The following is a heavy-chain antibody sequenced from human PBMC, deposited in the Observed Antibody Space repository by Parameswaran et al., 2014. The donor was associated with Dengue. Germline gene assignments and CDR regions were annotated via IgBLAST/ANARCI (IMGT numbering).Heavy chain of an antibody. CDR3: ARDFRDYGMDV. Sequence: QAGGSLRLSCAASGFTVSSNYMSWVRQAPGKGLEWVSVIYSGGSTYYADSVKGRFTISRDNSKNTLYLQMNSLRAEDTAVYYCARDFRDYGMDVWGQGTTVTVSS. CDR2: IYSGGST. V-gene: IGHV3-53*01. J-gene: IGHJ6*02. CDR1: GFTVSSNY.